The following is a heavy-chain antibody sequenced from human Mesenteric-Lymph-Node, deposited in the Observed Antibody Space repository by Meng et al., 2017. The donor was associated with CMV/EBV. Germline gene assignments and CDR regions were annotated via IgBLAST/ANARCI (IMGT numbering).Heavy chain of an antibody. Sequence: GSLRLSCTVSGGSISSSSYYWGWIRQPPGKGLEWIGSIYYSGSTYYNPSLKSRVTISVDTSKNQFSLKLSSVTAADTAVYYCARHLARITIFGVVTIDAMDVWGQGTTVTVSS. J-gene: IGHJ6*02. V-gene: IGHV4-39*01. CDR3: ARHLARITIFGVVTIDAMDV. CDR2: IYYSGST. D-gene: IGHD3-3*01. CDR1: GGSISSSSYY.